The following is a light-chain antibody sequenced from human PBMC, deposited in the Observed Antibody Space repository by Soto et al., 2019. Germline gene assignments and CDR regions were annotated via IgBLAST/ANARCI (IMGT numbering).Light chain of an antibody. CDR2: DVN. CDR3: CSYAISSPLYV. Sequence: QSVLTQPASVSGSPGQSITISCTGTSSDIGSYDHVSWHQQYPGKAPKLMIHDVNKRPSGVSNRFSGSKSGNTASLTISGLQAEDEADYYCCSYAISSPLYVFGTGTKLTVL. J-gene: IGLJ1*01. V-gene: IGLV2-23*02. CDR1: SSDIGSYDH.